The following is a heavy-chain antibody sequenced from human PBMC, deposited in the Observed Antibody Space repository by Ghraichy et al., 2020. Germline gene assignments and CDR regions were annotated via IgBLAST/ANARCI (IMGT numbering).Heavy chain of an antibody. CDR3: AKALGNCSGGTCPSYNWFDP. Sequence: GGSLRLSCAASGFTFSSYVLTWVRQAPGKGLEWVSSISASGGATYYADSVKGRFTTSRDNSRDTLYLQMNSLRVEDTAAYSCAKALGNCSGGTCPSYNWFDPWGQGTLVTVSS. CDR1: GFTFSSYV. J-gene: IGHJ5*02. D-gene: IGHD2-15*01. CDR2: ISASGGAT. V-gene: IGHV3-23*01.